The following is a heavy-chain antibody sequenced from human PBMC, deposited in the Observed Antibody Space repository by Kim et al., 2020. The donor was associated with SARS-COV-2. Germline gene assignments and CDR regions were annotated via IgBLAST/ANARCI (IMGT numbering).Heavy chain of an antibody. CDR3: VKGPLAAAGTLNWFDP. Sequence: GGSLRLSCSASGFTFSSYAMHWVRQAPGKGLEYVSAISSNGGSTYYADSVKGRFTISRDNSKNTLYLQMSSLRAEDTAVYYCVKGPLAAAGTLNWFDPWGQGTLVTVSS. D-gene: IGHD6-13*01. CDR1: GFTFSSYA. J-gene: IGHJ5*02. V-gene: IGHV3-64D*06. CDR2: ISSNGGST.